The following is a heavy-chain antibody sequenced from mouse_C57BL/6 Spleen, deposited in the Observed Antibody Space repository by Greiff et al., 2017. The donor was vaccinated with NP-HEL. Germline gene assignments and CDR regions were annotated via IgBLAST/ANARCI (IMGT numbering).Heavy chain of an antibody. CDR3: ARWSTTIDY. Sequence: VQLQQPGAELVMPGASVKLSCKASGYTFTSYWMHWVKQRPGQGLEWIGEIDPSDSYTNYNQKFKGKSTLTVDISSSTAYMQLSSLTSEDSAVYYCARWSTTIDYWGQGTTLTVSS. J-gene: IGHJ2*01. CDR2: IDPSDSYT. CDR1: GYTFTSYW. D-gene: IGHD1-1*01. V-gene: IGHV1-69*01.